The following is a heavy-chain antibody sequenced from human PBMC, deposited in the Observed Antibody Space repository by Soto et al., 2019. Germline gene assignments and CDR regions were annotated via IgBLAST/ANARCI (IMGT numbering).Heavy chain of an antibody. V-gene: IGHV4-4*07. Sequence: SETLSLTCTVSGGSISSYYWSWIRQPAGKGLEWIGRIYTSKSTNYNPSLKSRVTMSVDTSKNRFSLKLSSVTAADTAVYYCARDPGITGTTTRFDPWGQGILVTVSS. J-gene: IGHJ5*02. CDR2: IYTSKST. D-gene: IGHD1-20*01. CDR3: ARDPGITGTTTRFDP. CDR1: GGSISSYY.